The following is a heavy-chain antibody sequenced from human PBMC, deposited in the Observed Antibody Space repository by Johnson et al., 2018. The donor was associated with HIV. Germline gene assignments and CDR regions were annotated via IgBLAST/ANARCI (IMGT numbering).Heavy chain of an antibody. Sequence: QVQLVESGGGVVQPGGSLRLSCAASGFTFSSYAMHWVRQAPGKGLEWVAVISYDGSNKYYADSVKGRFTISRDNSKNTLYLQMNSLRAEDTALYYCAVTVQSSGWYGGDDAFDIWGQGTVVTVSS. CDR2: ISYDGSNK. CDR1: GFTFSSYA. J-gene: IGHJ3*02. CDR3: AVTVQSSGWYGGDDAFDI. V-gene: IGHV3-30*04. D-gene: IGHD6-19*01.